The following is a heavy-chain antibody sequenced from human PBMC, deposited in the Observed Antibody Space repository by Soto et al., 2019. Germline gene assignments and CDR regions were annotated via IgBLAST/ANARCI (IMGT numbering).Heavy chain of an antibody. CDR1: GFSLSSSGMG. V-gene: IGHV2-5*02. J-gene: IGHJ6*02. CDR3: ALCPPQYYYAMDV. Sequence: QISLKESGPALVKPTQTLTLTCTVSGFSLSSSGMGVGWVRQPAGKALEWLALIYFDEDKRYSPSLQSRLTITKDTSKNQVVLTMTNMDPGDTATYYCALCPPQYYYAMDVCGQGTTVTVSS. CDR2: IYFDEDK.